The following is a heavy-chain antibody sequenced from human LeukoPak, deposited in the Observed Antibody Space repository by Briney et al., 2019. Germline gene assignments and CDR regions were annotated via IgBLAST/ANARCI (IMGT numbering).Heavy chain of an antibody. V-gene: IGHV4-59*12. J-gene: IGHJ5*02. D-gene: IGHD5-12*01. CDR2: IYYSGST. Sequence: PSETLSLTCTVSGGSISSYYWSWIRQPPGKGLEWIGYIYYSGSTNYNPSLKSRVTISVDTSKNQFSLKLSSVTTADTAVYYCARVGYSGYDFDSDNWFDPWGQGTLVTVSS. CDR3: ARVGYSGYDFDSDNWFDP. CDR1: GGSISSYY.